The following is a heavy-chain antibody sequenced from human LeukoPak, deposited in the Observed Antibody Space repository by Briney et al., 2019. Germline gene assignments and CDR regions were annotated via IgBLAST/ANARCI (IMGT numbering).Heavy chain of an antibody. D-gene: IGHD3-10*01. J-gene: IGHJ4*02. Sequence: GGSLRLSCAASGFTFDDYGMSWVRQAPGKGLEWVSGINWNGGSTGYADSVKGRFTISRDNAMNSLYLQMNSLRAEDTAVYYCARVYQGVSLFDGIDYWGQGTLVTVSS. CDR2: INWNGGST. CDR1: GFTFDDYG. V-gene: IGHV3-20*04. CDR3: ARVYQGVSLFDGIDY.